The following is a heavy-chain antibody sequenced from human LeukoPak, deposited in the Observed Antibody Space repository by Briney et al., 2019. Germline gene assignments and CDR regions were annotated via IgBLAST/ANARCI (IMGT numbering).Heavy chain of an antibody. V-gene: IGHV4-4*07. CDR2: IYTSGST. Sequence: SETLSLTCTVSGGSISSYYWSWIRQPAGKGLEWIGRIYTSGSTNYNPSLKSRVTMSVDTSKNQFSLKLSSVTAVDTAVYYCARDEDCSGGSCYSDAFDIWGQGTMVTVSS. D-gene: IGHD2-15*01. CDR3: ARDEDCSGGSCYSDAFDI. J-gene: IGHJ3*02. CDR1: GGSISSYY.